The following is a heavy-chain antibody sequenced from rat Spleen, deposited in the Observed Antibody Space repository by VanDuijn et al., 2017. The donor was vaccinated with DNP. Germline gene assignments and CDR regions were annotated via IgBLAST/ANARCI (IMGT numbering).Heavy chain of an antibody. CDR2: ISNGGGST. CDR3: ARVGDLHYGGDGDVLDV. V-gene: IGHV5-31*01. CDR1: GFTFNNYY. J-gene: IGHJ4*01. D-gene: IGHD1-1*01. Sequence: EVQLVESGGDLVQPGGSLKLSCIASGFTFNNYYMTWIRQVPGKGLEWIASISNGGGSTYYPDSVKGRFTISRDNTKNTLYLQMNSLRSEDMATYYCARVGDLHYGGDGDVLDVWGQGTSVTVSS.